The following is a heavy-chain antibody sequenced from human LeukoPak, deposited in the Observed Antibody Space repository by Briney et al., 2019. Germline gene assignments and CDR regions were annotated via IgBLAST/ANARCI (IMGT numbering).Heavy chain of an antibody. CDR2: VNHSGST. D-gene: IGHD6-19*01. CDR3: ATRSSGWRYYFDY. V-gene: IGHV4-34*01. CDR1: GGSFTGFY. J-gene: IGHJ4*02. Sequence: PSETLSLTCVVHGGSFTGFYWSWVRQPPGRGLEWIGEVNHSGSTYYNPSLKSRVTISVDTSKNQFSLKLSSVTAADTAVYYCATRSSGWRYYFDYWGQGTLVTVSS.